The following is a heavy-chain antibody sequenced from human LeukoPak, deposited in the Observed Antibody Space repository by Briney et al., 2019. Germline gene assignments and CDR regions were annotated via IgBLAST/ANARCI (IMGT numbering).Heavy chain of an antibody. Sequence: ASVKVSCKASGYTFTSYDINWVRQATGQGLEWMGWMNPNSGNTGYAQKFQGRVTIARNTSISTAYMELSSLRSEDTAVYYCARGALTRSWFDPWGQGTLVTVSS. V-gene: IGHV1-8*03. CDR2: MNPNSGNT. D-gene: IGHD3-9*01. J-gene: IGHJ5*02. CDR1: GYTFTSYD. CDR3: ARGALTRSWFDP.